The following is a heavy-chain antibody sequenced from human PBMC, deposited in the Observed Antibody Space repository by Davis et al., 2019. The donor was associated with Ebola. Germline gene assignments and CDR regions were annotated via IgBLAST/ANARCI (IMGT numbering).Heavy chain of an antibody. CDR2: INSDGSST. CDR3: ASLGATRGY. CDR1: GFTFSSYW. V-gene: IGHV3-74*01. D-gene: IGHD5-12*01. Sequence: GESLNISCAASGFTFSSYWMHWVRQAPGKGLVWVSRINSDGSSTSYADSVKGRFTISRDNAKNTLYLQMNSLRAEDTAVYYCASLGATRGYWGQGTLVTVSS. J-gene: IGHJ4*02.